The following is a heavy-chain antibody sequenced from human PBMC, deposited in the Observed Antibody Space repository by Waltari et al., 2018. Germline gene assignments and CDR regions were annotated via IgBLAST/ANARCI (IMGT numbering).Heavy chain of an antibody. CDR1: GFAFSNYW. CDR3: ARLMLSHPENGMDV. CDR2: ISGDGTSI. V-gene: IGHV3-74*01. D-gene: IGHD3-10*02. J-gene: IGHJ6*02. Sequence: EVQLVESGGGFFQPGGSLRLSCEASGFAFSNYWIHWVRQAPGRGLGGVSRISGDGTSISNADSVGGRFSISRDNYKNTVYLQIHSLRAEDTAVFYCARLMLSHPENGMDVWGQGTSVTVS.